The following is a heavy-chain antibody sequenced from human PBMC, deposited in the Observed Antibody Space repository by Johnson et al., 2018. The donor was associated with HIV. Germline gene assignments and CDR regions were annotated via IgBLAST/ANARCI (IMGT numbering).Heavy chain of an antibody. CDR1: GFTFSSYA. CDR2: IYSGGST. V-gene: IGHV3-NL1*01. D-gene: IGHD5-12*01. Sequence: QVQLVESGGGVVQPGRSLRLSCAASGFTFSSYAMHWVRQAPGKGLEWVSVIYSGGSTYYADSVKGRFTISRDNSKNTLYLQMNSLRAEDTAVYYCAKDQHGPLVPTVMRDDAFDIWGQGTMVTVSS. J-gene: IGHJ3*02. CDR3: AKDQHGPLVPTVMRDDAFDI.